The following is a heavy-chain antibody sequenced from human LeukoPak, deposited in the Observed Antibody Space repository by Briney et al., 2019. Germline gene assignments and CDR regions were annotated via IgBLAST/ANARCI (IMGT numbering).Heavy chain of an antibody. V-gene: IGHV3-30-3*01. CDR2: IAHDGSYK. J-gene: IGHJ4*02. CDR1: EFTFSNNA. CDR3: ARGGGGLDY. Sequence: PGRSLRLSCAASEFTFSNNAMHWVRQAPGKGLEWVAVIAHDGSYKHYADSVKGRFTISRDNSKNTLYLQMNSLRAEDTAVYYCARGGGGLDYWGQGTLVTVSS.